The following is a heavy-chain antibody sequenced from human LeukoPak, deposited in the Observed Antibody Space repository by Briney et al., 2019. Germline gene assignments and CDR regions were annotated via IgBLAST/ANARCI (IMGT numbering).Heavy chain of an antibody. CDR3: ARDRYSYGYYYFDY. D-gene: IGHD5-18*01. J-gene: IGHJ4*02. CDR2: ISYDGSNK. Sequence: GKSLRLSCAASGFTFSSYAMHWVRQAPGKGLEWVAVISYDGSNKYYADSVKGRFTSSRDNSKNTLYLQMNSLRAEDTAVYYCARDRYSYGYYYFDYWGQGTLVTVSS. V-gene: IGHV3-30*04. CDR1: GFTFSSYA.